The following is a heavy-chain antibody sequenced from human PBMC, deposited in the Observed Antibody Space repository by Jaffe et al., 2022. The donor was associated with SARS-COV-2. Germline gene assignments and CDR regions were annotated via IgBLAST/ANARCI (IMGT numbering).Heavy chain of an antibody. CDR1: GGSISSYY. CDR3: ARATDGDYYYYYYGMDV. Sequence: QVQLQESGPGLVKPSETLSLTCTVSGGSISSYYWSWIRQPPGKGLEWIGYIYYSGSTNYNPSLKSRVTISVDTSKNQFSLKLSSVTAADTAVYYCARATDGDYYYYYYGMDVWGQGTTVTVSS. D-gene: IGHD4-17*01. J-gene: IGHJ6*02. V-gene: IGHV4-59*01. CDR2: IYYSGST.